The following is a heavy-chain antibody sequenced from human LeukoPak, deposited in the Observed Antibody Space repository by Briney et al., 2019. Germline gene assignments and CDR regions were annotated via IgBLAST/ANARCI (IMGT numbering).Heavy chain of an antibody. CDR3: ARDTFGDTAMDLLDY. Sequence: GGSLRLSCAASGFTFSSYEMNWVRQAPGKGLAWVSYISRSGGTMFHADSVRGRFTISRDNAKNSLYLQMNSLRVEDTALYYCARDTFGDTAMDLLDYWGQGTLVTVSS. J-gene: IGHJ4*02. CDR2: ISRSGGTM. D-gene: IGHD5-18*01. CDR1: GFTFSSYE. V-gene: IGHV3-48*03.